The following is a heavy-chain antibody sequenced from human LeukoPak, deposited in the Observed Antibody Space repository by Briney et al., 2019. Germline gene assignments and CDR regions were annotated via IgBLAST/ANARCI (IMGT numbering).Heavy chain of an antibody. CDR3: AKQLERHYYYYNMDV. Sequence: GGSLRLSCAASGFTFSSYAMSWVRQAPGKGLEWVLAISGSGGSTYYADSVKGRFTISRDNSKNTLYLQMNSLRAEDTAVYYCAKQLERHYYYYNMDVCGKGTTVTVSS. V-gene: IGHV3-23*01. J-gene: IGHJ6*03. CDR1: GFTFSSYA. D-gene: IGHD1-1*01. CDR2: ISGSGGST.